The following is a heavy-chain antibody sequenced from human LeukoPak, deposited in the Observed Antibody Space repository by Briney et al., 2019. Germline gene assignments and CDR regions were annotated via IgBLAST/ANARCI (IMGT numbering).Heavy chain of an antibody. D-gene: IGHD4-23*01. CDR1: GFTFSSYS. J-gene: IGHJ4*02. CDR3: ARYYGGNSACDY. V-gene: IGHV3-21*01. CDR2: ISSSSSYI. Sequence: PGGSLRLSCAASGFTFSSYSMNWVRQAPGKGLEWVSSISSSSSYIYYADSVKGRFTISRGNAKNSLYLQMNSLRAEDTAVYYCARYYGGNSACDYWGQGTLVTVSS.